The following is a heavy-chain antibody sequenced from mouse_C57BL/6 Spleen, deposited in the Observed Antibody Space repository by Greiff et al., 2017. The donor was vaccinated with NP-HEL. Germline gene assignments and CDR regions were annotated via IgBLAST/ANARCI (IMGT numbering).Heavy chain of an antibody. CDR3: ARWGGDYDEGAWVDY. V-gene: IGHV1-4*01. J-gene: IGHJ2*01. CDR1: GYTFTSYT. D-gene: IGHD2-4*01. CDR2: INPSSGYT. Sequence: ESGAELARPGASVKMSCKASGYTFTSYTMHWVKQRPGQGLEWIGYINPSSGYTKYNQKFKDKATLTADKSSSTAYMQLSSLTSEDSAVYYCARWGGDYDEGAWVDYWGQGTTLTVSS.